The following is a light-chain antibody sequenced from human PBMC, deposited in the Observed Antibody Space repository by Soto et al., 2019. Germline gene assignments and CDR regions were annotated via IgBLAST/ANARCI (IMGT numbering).Light chain of an antibody. V-gene: IGLV2-14*01. CDR3: SSYTSISTYV. CDR2: DVT. CDR1: SSDVGGYNF. J-gene: IGLJ1*01. Sequence: QSALTQPASVSGSPGQSITISCTGTSSDVGGYNFVSWYQQHPDKAPKLMIYDVTNRPLGVSNRFSGSKSGNTASLTISGLQAEDGADYYCSSYTSISTYVFGTGTKVTVL.